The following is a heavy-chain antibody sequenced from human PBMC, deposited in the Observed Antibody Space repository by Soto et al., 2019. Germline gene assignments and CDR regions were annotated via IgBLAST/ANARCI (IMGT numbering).Heavy chain of an antibody. D-gene: IGHD3-10*01. V-gene: IGHV4-30-2*01. J-gene: IGHJ5*02. Sequence: PSGTLSLTCAVSGGSITSVNTYSLRWIRQPPGKGLEWIGSISHTGSTSYNPSLKSRVTMSVDKSKNQFSLKLSSVTAADMAVYYGAIAVTPYFGTWFDPWGQGTLVTVSS. CDR3: AIAVTPYFGTWFDP. CDR2: ISHTGST. CDR1: GGSITSVNTYS.